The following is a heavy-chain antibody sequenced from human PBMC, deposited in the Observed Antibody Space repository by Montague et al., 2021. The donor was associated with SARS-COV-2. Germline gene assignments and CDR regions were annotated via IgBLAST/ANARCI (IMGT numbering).Heavy chain of an antibody. V-gene: IGHV4-61*02. CDR1: GGSISSGSYY. Sequence: TLSLTCSVSGGSISSGSYYWSWIRQPAGKGLEWIGRINTSGGANYNPSLNSRVTISVDTSKNQFSLNLTSVTAADTAVYYCARAALPGRKSWFDPWGQGTLVTVSS. CDR2: INTSGGA. CDR3: ARAALPGRKSWFDP. D-gene: IGHD2-2*01. J-gene: IGHJ5*02.